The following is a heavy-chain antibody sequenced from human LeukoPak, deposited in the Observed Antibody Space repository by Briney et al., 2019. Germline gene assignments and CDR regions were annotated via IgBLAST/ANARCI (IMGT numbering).Heavy chain of an antibody. J-gene: IGHJ4*02. CDR2: ISSTGGTT. CDR3: TRDFWTDY. V-gene: IGHV3-23*01. CDR1: GITLSRYC. D-gene: IGHD3/OR15-3a*01. Sequence: GSLRLSCSASGITLSRYCMSLVRQAPGKGLEWVSSISSTGGTTYYADSVRGRFTISRDNARNFLYLQLSSLRAEDTAVYYCTRDFWTDYWGQGTLVTVSS.